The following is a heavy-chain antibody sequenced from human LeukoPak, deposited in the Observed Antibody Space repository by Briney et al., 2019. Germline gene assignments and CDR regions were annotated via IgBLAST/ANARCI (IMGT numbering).Heavy chain of an antibody. CDR1: GFTFSSPA. CDR2: TSGGGGST. D-gene: IGHD3-22*01. V-gene: IGHV3-23*01. CDR3: AKDGTGYSTYYFDY. J-gene: IGHJ4*02. Sequence: GGSLRLSCAASGFTFSSPAMTWVRQAPGKGLEWVSATSGGGGSTHYADSVKGRFTISRDNSKNTLYLQMNSLRADDTAIYYCAKDGTGYSTYYFDYWGQGTQVTVSS.